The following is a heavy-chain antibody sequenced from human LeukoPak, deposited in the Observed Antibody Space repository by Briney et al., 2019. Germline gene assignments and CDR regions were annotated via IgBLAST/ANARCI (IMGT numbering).Heavy chain of an antibody. CDR3: ARDRIAVAGTGYYYYMDV. CDR1: GYTFTSYG. J-gene: IGHJ6*03. Sequence: ASVKVSCKASGYTFTSYGISWVRQAPGQGLEWMGWISAYNGNTNYAQKLQGRVTMTTDTSTSTAYMELRSLRSDDTAVYYCARDRIAVAGTGYYYYMDVWGKGTTVTVSS. D-gene: IGHD6-19*01. V-gene: IGHV1-18*01. CDR2: ISAYNGNT.